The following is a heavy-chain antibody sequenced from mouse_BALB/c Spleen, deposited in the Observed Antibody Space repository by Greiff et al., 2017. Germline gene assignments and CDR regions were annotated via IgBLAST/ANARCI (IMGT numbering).Heavy chain of an antibody. D-gene: IGHD2-4*01. CDR3: ARFYYDTQGRDY. CDR2: ISSGGGST. V-gene: IGHV5-12-1*01. Sequence: EVMLVESGGGLVKPGGSLKLSCAASGFAFSSYDMSWVRQTPEKRLEWVAYISSGGGSTYYPDTVKGRFTISRDNAKNTLYLQMSSLKSEDTAMYYCARFYYDTQGRDYWGQGTTLTVSS. J-gene: IGHJ2*01. CDR1: GFAFSSYD.